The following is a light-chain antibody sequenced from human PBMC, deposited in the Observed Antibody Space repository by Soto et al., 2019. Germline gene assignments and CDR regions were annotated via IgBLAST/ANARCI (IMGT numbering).Light chain of an antibody. CDR2: GAS. CDR1: QSVSSSY. CDR3: QQYGSSTWT. V-gene: IGKV3-20*01. Sequence: TQSPSTLSGSVGDRVTITCRASQSVSSSYLAWYQQKPGQAPRLLIYGASSRATGIPDRFSGSGSGTDFTLTISRLEPEDFAVYYCQQYGSSTWTFGQGTKVDIK. J-gene: IGKJ1*01.